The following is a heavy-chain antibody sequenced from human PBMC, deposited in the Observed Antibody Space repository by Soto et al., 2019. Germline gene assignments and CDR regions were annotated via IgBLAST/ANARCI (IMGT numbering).Heavy chain of an antibody. D-gene: IGHD2-2*01. CDR2: ISSSSSYI. Sequence: GSLRLSCAASGFTFSSYSMNWVRQAPGKGLEWVSSISSSSSYIYYADSVKGRFTISRDNAKNSLYLQMNSLRAEDTAVYYCARDCSSTSCYGHYYGMDVWGQGTTVTVSS. J-gene: IGHJ6*02. V-gene: IGHV3-21*01. CDR3: ARDCSSTSCYGHYYGMDV. CDR1: GFTFSSYS.